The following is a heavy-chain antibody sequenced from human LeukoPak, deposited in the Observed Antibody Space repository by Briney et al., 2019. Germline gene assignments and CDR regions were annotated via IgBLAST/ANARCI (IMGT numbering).Heavy chain of an antibody. CDR2: IIPIFGTA. CDR1: GGTFSSYA. Sequence: SVKVSCKASGGTFSSYAISWVRQAPGQGPEWMGGIIPIFGTANYAQKFQGRVTITADESTSTAYMELSSLRSGDTAVYYCARDYADYFYYYMDVWGKGTTVTVSS. CDR3: ARDYADYFYYYMDV. J-gene: IGHJ6*03. V-gene: IGHV1-69*13. D-gene: IGHD3-16*01.